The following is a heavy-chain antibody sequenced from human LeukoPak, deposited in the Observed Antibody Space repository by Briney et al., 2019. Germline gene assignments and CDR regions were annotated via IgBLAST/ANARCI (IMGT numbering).Heavy chain of an antibody. D-gene: IGHD1-1*01. CDR3: ARDGRPLDY. J-gene: IGHJ4*02. CDR2: IKQDGGEK. CDR1: GYSISSGYY. V-gene: IGHV3-7*01. Sequence: PSETLSLTCTVSGYSISSGYYWGWIRQPPGKGLEWVANIKQDGGEKYYVNSVKGRFTISRDNAKNSLYLQMNILRAEDTAVYYCARDGRPLDYWGQGTLVTVSS.